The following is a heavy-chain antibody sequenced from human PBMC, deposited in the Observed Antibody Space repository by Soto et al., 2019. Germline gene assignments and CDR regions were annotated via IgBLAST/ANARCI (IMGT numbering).Heavy chain of an antibody. V-gene: IGHV3-23*01. Sequence: EVQLLESGGGLVQPGGSLRLSCAASGFTFSSYAMIWVRQAPGKGLEWVSDISGSGASTHYADSVKGRFTISRDNSKNTLYLQMTSLRAEDTAIYYCAKWSYLDYWGQGALVTVSS. D-gene: IGHD3-3*01. CDR3: AKWSYLDY. CDR2: ISGSGAST. J-gene: IGHJ4*02. CDR1: GFTFSSYA.